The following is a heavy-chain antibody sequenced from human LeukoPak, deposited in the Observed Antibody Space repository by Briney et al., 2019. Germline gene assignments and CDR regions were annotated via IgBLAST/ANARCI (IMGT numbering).Heavy chain of an antibody. Sequence: PGGSLRLSCAASGFTFIDYYMSWRRQAPGKGLEWVSYISSSGSTIYYADSVKGRFTISRDNAKNSLYLQMNSLRAEDTAVYYCARDRGSGWYKADYWGQGTLVTVSS. J-gene: IGHJ4*02. CDR2: ISSSGSTI. CDR3: ARDRGSGWYKADY. D-gene: IGHD6-19*01. V-gene: IGHV3-11*04. CDR1: GFTFIDYY.